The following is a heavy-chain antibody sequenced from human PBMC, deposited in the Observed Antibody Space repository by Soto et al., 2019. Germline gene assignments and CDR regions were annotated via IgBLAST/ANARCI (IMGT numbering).Heavy chain of an antibody. CDR3: ARERDYDSSGYPLYYFDY. CDR2: IIPIFGTA. Sequence: QVQLVQSGVEVKKPGSSVKVSCKASGGTFSSYAISWVRQAPGQGLEWMGGIIPIFGTANYAQKFQGRVTITADESTSTAYMELSSLRSEDTAVYYCARERDYDSSGYPLYYFDYWGQGTLVTVSS. J-gene: IGHJ4*02. D-gene: IGHD3-22*01. CDR1: GGTFSSYA. V-gene: IGHV1-69*01.